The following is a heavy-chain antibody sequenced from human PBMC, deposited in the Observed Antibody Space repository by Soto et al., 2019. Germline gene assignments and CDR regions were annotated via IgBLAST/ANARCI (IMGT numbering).Heavy chain of an antibody. CDR2: INHSGST. J-gene: IGHJ6*02. V-gene: IGHV4-34*01. D-gene: IGHD4-4*01. CDR3: AREGSNYQTDV. CDR1: SGSFSGYY. Sequence: QVQLQQWGAGLLKPSETLSLTCAVSSGSFSGYYWSWIRQPPGKGLEWIGKINHSGSTNYNSSLKSRVTISVDTSKNQVSLKLSSVTAADTAVYYCAREGSNYQTDVWGQGTTVTVSS.